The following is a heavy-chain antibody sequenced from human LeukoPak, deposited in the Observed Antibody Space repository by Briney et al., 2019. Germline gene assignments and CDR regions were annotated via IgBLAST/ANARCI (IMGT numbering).Heavy chain of an antibody. Sequence: TSETLSLTCTVSGGSISSYYWSWIRQPPGKGLEWIGEINHSGSTNYNPSLKSRVTISVDTSKNQFSLKLSSVTAADTAVYYCARGRRVGWFDPWGQGTLVTVSS. V-gene: IGHV4-34*01. CDR2: INHSGST. CDR1: GGSISSYY. CDR3: ARGRRVGWFDP. J-gene: IGHJ5*02.